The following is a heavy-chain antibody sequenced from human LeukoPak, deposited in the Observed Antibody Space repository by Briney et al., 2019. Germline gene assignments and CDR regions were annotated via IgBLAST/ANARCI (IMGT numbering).Heavy chain of an antibody. V-gene: IGHV1-8*03. J-gene: IGHJ4*02. D-gene: IGHD2-21*01. CDR1: GYTFTKYD. CDR3: ARAPVTSCRGAFCYPFDY. Sequence: GASVKVSCKASGYTFTKYDINWVRQATGQGLEWMGWMNPNSGNTGYAQKFQGRVTITRNTSISTAYMELSRLRVEDAALYYCARAPVTSCRGAFCYPFDYWGQGILVTVSS. CDR2: MNPNSGNT.